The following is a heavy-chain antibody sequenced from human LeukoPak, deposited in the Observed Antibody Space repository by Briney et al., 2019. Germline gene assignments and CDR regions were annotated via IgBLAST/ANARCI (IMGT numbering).Heavy chain of an antibody. CDR1: GFTFSSYS. CDR2: ISSSSSYI. V-gene: IGHV3-21*01. Sequence: PGGSLRLSCAASGFTFSSYSMNWVRQAPGKGLEWVSSISSSSSYIYYADSVKGRFTISRDNAKNSLYLQMNSLRAEDTDVYYCARDDGDYYYYGMDVWGQGTTVTVSS. J-gene: IGHJ6*02. D-gene: IGHD4-17*01. CDR3: ARDDGDYYYYGMDV.